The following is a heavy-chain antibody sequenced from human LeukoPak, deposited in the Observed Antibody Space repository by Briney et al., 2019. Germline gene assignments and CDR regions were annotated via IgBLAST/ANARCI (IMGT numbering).Heavy chain of an antibody. Sequence: SETLSLTCAVYGGSFSGYYWSWIRQPPGKGLEWTGEINHSGSTNYNPSLKSRVTISVDTSKNQFSLKLSSVTAADTAVYYCARFMVRGVTLFDYWGQGTLVTVSS. D-gene: IGHD3-10*01. CDR3: ARFMVRGVTLFDY. V-gene: IGHV4-34*01. CDR2: INHSGST. J-gene: IGHJ4*02. CDR1: GGSFSGYY.